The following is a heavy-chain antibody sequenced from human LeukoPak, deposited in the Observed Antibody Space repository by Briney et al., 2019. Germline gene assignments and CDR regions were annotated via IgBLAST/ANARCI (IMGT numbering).Heavy chain of an antibody. CDR1: GGSISSSSYY. J-gene: IGHJ4*02. V-gene: IGHV4-39*07. Sequence: SETLSLTCTVSGGSISSSSYYWGWIRQPPGKGLEWIGSIYYSGSTYYNPSLKSRVTISVDTSKNQFSLKLSSATAADTAVYYCAREIAVAGTSGFDYWGQGTLVTVSS. CDR2: IYYSGST. CDR3: AREIAVAGTSGFDY. D-gene: IGHD6-19*01.